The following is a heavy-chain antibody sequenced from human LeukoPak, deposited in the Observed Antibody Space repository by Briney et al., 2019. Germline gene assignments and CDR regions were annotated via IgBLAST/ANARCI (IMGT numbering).Heavy chain of an antibody. CDR3: ARVSPNTVTTLQYFDY. Sequence: GGSLRLSCAASGFTFSSYGMHWVRQAPGKGLEWVAIISYDGSNKYYADSVKDRFTISRDNAKNSLYLQMNSLRAEDTAVYYCARVSPNTVTTLQYFDYWGQGTLVTVSS. CDR2: ISYDGSNK. D-gene: IGHD4-17*01. V-gene: IGHV3-30*03. CDR1: GFTFSSYG. J-gene: IGHJ4*02.